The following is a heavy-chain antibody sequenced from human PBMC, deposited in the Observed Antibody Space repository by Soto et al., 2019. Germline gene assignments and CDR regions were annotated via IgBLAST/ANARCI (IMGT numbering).Heavy chain of an antibody. Sequence: QLQLQESGPRLVKPSETLSLTSTVSGGSINSGSYYWGWIRQSPGLGLEWIGNVYYSGRTYYNPSLKSRVTIFVDTSKNQFSLKLTSVTAADTAIYYCARSPSRTAVTRLQENYFDPWGQGTLVTVAS. CDR1: GGSINSGSYY. CDR3: ARSPSRTAVTRLQENYFDP. D-gene: IGHD4-17*01. V-gene: IGHV4-39*01. CDR2: VYYSGRT. J-gene: IGHJ5*02.